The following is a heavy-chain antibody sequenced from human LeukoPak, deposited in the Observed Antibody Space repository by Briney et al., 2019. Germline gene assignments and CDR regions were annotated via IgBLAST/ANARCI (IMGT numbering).Heavy chain of an antibody. CDR2: TYYSGTPT. D-gene: IGHD2/OR15-2a*01. V-gene: IGHV4-59*01. J-gene: IGHJ4*02. CDR3: AKGYYFPDY. Sequence: SETLSLTCTVSGVSISSDYGAWIRQTPGKGLEWIGYTYYSGTPTYYNPSLKSRVTISVDTSKNQFSLKLKSVMAADTAVYYCAKGYYFPDYWGQGTLVTVSS. CDR1: GVSISSDY.